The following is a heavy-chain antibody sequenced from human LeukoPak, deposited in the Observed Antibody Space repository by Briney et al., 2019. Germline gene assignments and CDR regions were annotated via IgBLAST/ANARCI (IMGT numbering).Heavy chain of an antibody. J-gene: IGHJ4*02. Sequence: GASVKVSCKASGYTFTDYYMHWVRQAPGQGLEWMGWINPNSGGTNYAQKFQGRVTMTRDTSISTDYMELSRLRSDDTAVYYCARDDPWYSSGPEDYWGQGTLVTVSS. CDR1: GYTFTDYY. CDR3: ARDDPWYSSGPEDY. D-gene: IGHD6-19*01. CDR2: INPNSGGT. V-gene: IGHV1-2*02.